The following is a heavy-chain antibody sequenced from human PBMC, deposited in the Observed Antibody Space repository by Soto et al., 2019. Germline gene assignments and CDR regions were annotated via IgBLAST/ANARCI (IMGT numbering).Heavy chain of an antibody. J-gene: IGHJ3*01. Sequence: EVQLVESGGGLVKPGGSLRLSCAASGFTFSSYSMNWVRQAPGKGLEWVSSITSSGSYIYYADSVKGRFTISRDNAKNSLYLQMNSLRAEDTAVYYCARDRRTYAFDLWGQGTMVTVSS. V-gene: IGHV3-21*01. D-gene: IGHD2-8*01. CDR1: GFTFSSYS. CDR3: ARDRRTYAFDL. CDR2: ITSSGSYI.